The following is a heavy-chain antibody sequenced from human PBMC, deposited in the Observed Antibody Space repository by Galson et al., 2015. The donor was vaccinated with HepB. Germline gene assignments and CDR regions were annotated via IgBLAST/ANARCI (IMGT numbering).Heavy chain of an antibody. CDR1: GGPISGYY. Sequence: ETLSLTCTVSGGPISGYYWSWVRQSPGKGLEWIAHIYYTGSTYYNPSLKSRATISLDMSKNQCSLKLGSVTAADTAVYYCARAAGGSSARNFDHWGQGTLVAVSS. D-gene: IGHD3-16*02. CDR2: IYYTGST. CDR3: ARAAGGSSARNFDH. V-gene: IGHV4-59*13. J-gene: IGHJ4*02.